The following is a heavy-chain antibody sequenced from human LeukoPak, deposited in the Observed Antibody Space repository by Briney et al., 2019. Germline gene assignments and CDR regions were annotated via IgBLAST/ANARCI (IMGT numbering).Heavy chain of an antibody. D-gene: IGHD3-9*01. CDR3: ARGLRYFHWTQYYFDY. J-gene: IGHJ4*02. CDR1: TNTFTTYH. CDR2: INPSGGTT. V-gene: IGHV1-46*01. Sequence: GASVKVSCKASTNTFTTYHMHWVRQAPGQGLEWMGIINPSGGTTNYAQKFQGRVNVTRDTSTSTVYMELSSLRSEDTAVYYCARGLRYFHWTQYYFDYWGQGTLVTVSS.